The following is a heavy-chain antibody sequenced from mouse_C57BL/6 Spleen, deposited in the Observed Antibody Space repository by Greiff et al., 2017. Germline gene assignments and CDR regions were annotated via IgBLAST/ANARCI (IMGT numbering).Heavy chain of an antibody. CDR1: GYSITSGYY. D-gene: IGHD1-1*01. CDR3: ASDYGSRYYAMDY. CDR2: ISYDGSN. J-gene: IGHJ4*01. V-gene: IGHV3-6*01. Sequence: EVKLMESGPGLVKPSQSLSLTCSVTGYSITSGYYWNWIRQFPGNKLEWMGYISYDGSNNYNPSLKNRISITRDTSKNQFFLKLNSVTTEDTATYYCASDYGSRYYAMDYWGQGTSVTVSS.